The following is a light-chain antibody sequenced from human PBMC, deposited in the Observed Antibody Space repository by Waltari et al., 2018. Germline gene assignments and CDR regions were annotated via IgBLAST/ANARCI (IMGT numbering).Light chain of an antibody. CDR2: SAS. V-gene: IGKV1-39*01. J-gene: IGKJ4*01. CDR3: QQTYSLPLT. Sequence: DIQMTQSPSSLSASVGDRVTITCRASQDINNFLSWFQQKPGKVPKVLIYSASTLQNGVPLRFSGSGSGTDFTLTSTGLQPEDFATYYCQQTYSLPLTFGGGTKVEIK. CDR1: QDINNF.